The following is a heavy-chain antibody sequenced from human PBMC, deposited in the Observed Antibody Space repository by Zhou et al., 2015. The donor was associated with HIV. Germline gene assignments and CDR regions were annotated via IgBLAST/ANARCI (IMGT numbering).Heavy chain of an antibody. CDR3: ARGGIADRLGGGTSHYGMDV. D-gene: IGHD6-6*01. J-gene: IGHJ6*02. CDR1: GIFIGATF. Sequence: EVQLVESGGNLMQPGGSLRLSCTPTGIFIGATFMAWVRQAPGKGLEWVSGINWNGGSTGYADSVKGRFTISRDNAKNSLYLQMNSLRADDTAVYYCARGGIADRLGGGTSHYGMDVWGQGTTVTVSS. CDR2: INWNGGST. V-gene: IGHV3-20*04.